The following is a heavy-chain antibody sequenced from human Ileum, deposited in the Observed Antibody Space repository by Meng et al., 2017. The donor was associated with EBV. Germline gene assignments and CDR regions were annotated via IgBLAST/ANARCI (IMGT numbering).Heavy chain of an antibody. V-gene: IGHV6-1*01. J-gene: IGHJ4*02. D-gene: IGHD3-22*01. CDR2: TYYRSKWYN. CDR3: ARDSSSSAYSPFDY. CDR1: GDSVSSKSAA. Sequence: VKLHQTGPGQVKPSQTLHLTCAISGDSVSSKSAAWNWIRQSPSRGLEWLGRTYYRSKWYNDYAVSVKSRITINPDTSKNQFSLQLNSVTPEDTAVYYCARDSSSSAYSPFDYWGQGTLVTVSS.